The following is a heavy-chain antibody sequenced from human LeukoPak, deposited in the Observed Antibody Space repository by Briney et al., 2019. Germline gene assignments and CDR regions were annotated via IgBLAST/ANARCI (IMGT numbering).Heavy chain of an antibody. Sequence: SETLSLTCTVSGGSISSGGYYWSWIRQHPGKGLEWIGYIYYSGSTYYNPYLKSRVTISVDTSKNQFSLKLSSVTAADTAVYYCARESSGLHNWFDPWGQGTLVTVSS. D-gene: IGHD3-22*01. CDR2: IYYSGST. CDR3: ARESSGLHNWFDP. CDR1: GGSISSGGYY. V-gene: IGHV4-31*03. J-gene: IGHJ5*02.